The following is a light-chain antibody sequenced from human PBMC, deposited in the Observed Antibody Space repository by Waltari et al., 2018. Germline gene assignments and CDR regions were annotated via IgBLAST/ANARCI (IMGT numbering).Light chain of an antibody. Sequence: QSALTQPASVSGSPGQSITISCTGARSDSYNYECWYQHHPGKAPNLMIYDVSNRPSGVSNRFSGSKSGSTASLTISGLQAEDEADYYCSVKRGSNTVVFGGGTKLTVL. CDR1: RSDSYNY. CDR3: SVKRGSNTVV. CDR2: DVS. V-gene: IGLV2-14*03. J-gene: IGLJ2*01.